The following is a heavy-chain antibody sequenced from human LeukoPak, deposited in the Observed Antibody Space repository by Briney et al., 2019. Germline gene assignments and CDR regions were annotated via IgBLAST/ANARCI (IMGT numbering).Heavy chain of an antibody. CDR1: GGTFSSYA. J-gene: IGHJ3*02. CDR3: ASPDWQQLPQRAFDI. CDR2: IIPIFGTA. Sequence: GASVKVSCKASGGTFSSYAISWVRQAPGQGLEWMGGIIPIFGTANYAQKFQGRVTITTDESTSTAYMELSSLRSEDTAVYYCASPDWQQLPQRAFDIWGQGTMVTVSS. D-gene: IGHD6-13*01. V-gene: IGHV1-69*05.